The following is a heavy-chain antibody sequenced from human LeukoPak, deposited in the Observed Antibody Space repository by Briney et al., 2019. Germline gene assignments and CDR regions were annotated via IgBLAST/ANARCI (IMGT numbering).Heavy chain of an antibody. CDR1: GFSFSHIG. V-gene: IGHV3-30*02. D-gene: IGHD2-21*02. CDR2: LRYNGSKK. Sequence: PGGSLSFSCAASGFSFSHIGMHWVRHAPGKGLEGVAILRYNGSKKDYADSVKGRFTISRDNSKKSLYLQMNSLRDEDSAVYYCAKEAHYCGSDCYSSPLDSWGQGVLVTVSS. J-gene: IGHJ4*02. CDR3: AKEAHYCGSDCYSSPLDS.